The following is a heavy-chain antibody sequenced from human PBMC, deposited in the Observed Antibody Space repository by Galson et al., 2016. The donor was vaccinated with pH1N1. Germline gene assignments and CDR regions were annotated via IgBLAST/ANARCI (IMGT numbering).Heavy chain of an antibody. CDR1: GFAFDDFA. CDR3: AKGAGRSFFGSGSFNY. D-gene: IGHD3-10*01. J-gene: IGHJ4*02. Sequence: SLRLSCAASGFAFDDFAMHWVRHVPGKGLEWVSGISWNSNSIGYADSVKGRFTISRDSAKKSLFLQINSLRVEDTALYYCAKGAGRSFFGSGSFNYWGQGTQVTVSS. CDR2: ISWNSNSI. V-gene: IGHV3-9*01.